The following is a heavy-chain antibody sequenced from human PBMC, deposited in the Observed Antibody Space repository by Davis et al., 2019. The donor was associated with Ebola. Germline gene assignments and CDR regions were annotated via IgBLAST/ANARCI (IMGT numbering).Heavy chain of an antibody. Sequence: SETLSLTCTVSGGSISSYYWSWIRQPPGKGLEWIGYSHYSGSTNYNPSLKSRLTISIGTSENQFSLKLRSVTAADTAIYYCARTPDFYNSGWSSFDLWGQGILVIVSS. CDR1: GGSISSYY. J-gene: IGHJ4*02. CDR3: ARTPDFYNSGWSSFDL. CDR2: SHYSGST. D-gene: IGHD6-19*01. V-gene: IGHV4-59*08.